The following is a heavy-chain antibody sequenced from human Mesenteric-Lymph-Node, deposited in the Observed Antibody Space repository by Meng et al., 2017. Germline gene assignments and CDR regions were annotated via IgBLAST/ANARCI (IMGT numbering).Heavy chain of an antibody. D-gene: IGHD1/OR15-1a*01. V-gene: IGHV1-69*01. CDR2: IIPIFGTA. Sequence: QVRRVVAGARVKKPGSWVKVSCKTSGGTFSSHAISWVRQAAGQGLEWMGGIIPIFGTANYAQKFQGRVTITADESTSTAYMELRSLRSEDTAVYYCAREDAQTKLQHWGQGTLVTVSS. J-gene: IGHJ1*01. CDR1: GGTFSSHA. CDR3: AREDAQTKLQH.